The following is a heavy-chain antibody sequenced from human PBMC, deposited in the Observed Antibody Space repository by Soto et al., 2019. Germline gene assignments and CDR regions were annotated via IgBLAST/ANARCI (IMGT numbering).Heavy chain of an antibody. CDR1: GFTFSDYY. V-gene: IGHV3-11*01. Sequence: QVQLVESGGGLVKPGGSLRLCYVASGFTFSDYYMSWIRQAPGKGLEWVSYISNSGSTTYYADSVKGRFTISRDNAKNSLYLQMNSLRAVDTAMYHCVRVTEASDYWGQGTLVTVSS. CDR3: VRVTEASDY. J-gene: IGHJ4*02. CDR2: ISNSGSTT.